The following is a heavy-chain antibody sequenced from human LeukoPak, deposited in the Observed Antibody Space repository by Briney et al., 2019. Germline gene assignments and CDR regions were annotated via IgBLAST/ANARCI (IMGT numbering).Heavy chain of an antibody. CDR3: ARGLGETGRGMDV. J-gene: IGHJ6*02. D-gene: IGHD4-17*01. Sequence: GGSLRLSCATSGFTFSIYGVHWVRQAPGKGLEWVAIIWYDGSNKYYADSVKGRFTISRDNSKNTLYLQMNSLRAEDTAVYYCARGLGETGRGMDVWGQGTTVTVSS. V-gene: IGHV3-33*01. CDR1: GFTFSIYG. CDR2: IWYDGSNK.